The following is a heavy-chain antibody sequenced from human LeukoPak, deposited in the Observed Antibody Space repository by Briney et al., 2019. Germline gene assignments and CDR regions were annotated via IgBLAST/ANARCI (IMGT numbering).Heavy chain of an antibody. CDR1: GFTFSSYS. J-gene: IGHJ4*02. CDR3: ATNDYGAPPNY. D-gene: IGHD4-17*01. Sequence: GGSLRLSCAASGFTFSSYSMNWVRQAPGKGLEWVSVIYSGGSTYYADSVKGRFTISRDNSKNTLYLQMNSLRAEDTAVYYCATNDYGAPPNYWGQGTLVTVSS. CDR2: IYSGGST. V-gene: IGHV3-66*02.